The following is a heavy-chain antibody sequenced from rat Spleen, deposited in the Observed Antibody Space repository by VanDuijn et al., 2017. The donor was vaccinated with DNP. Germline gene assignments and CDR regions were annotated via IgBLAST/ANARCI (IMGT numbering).Heavy chain of an antibody. CDR1: GYSITSNY. D-gene: IGHD1-7*01. V-gene: IGHV3-1*01. CDR2: ISYSGST. J-gene: IGHJ2*01. Sequence: EVQLQESGSGLVKPSQSLSLTCSVTGYSITSNYWGWIRNFPGNKMEYVGHISYSGSTNYNPSLKSRISITRDTSKNLFFLHLNSVTTEDTATYYCARWTRYFDYWGQGVMVTVSS. CDR3: ARWTRYFDY.